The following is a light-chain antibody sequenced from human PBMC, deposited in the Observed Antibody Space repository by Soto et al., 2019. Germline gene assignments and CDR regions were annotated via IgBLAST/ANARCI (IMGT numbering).Light chain of an antibody. Sequence: DIQMTQSPSTLFASVGDRVTITCRASQSVRNWLAWYQQKPGRAPQLLIYDSSTLEPGVPSRFRGSGSGTEFTLTINDLQPDDFATYYCQQYDGYSPQTFGQGTKVDIK. CDR2: DSS. V-gene: IGKV1-5*01. CDR3: QQYDGYSPQT. CDR1: QSVRNW. J-gene: IGKJ1*01.